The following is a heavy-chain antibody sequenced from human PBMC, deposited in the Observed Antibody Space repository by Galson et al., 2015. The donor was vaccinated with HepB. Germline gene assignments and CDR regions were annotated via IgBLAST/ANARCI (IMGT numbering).Heavy chain of an antibody. D-gene: IGHD6-13*01. CDR3: ARGYSSSWYDY. CDR2: ISGSGGST. Sequence: SLRLSCAASGFTFSSYAMSWVRQAPGKGLEWVSAISGSGGSTYYADSVKGRFTISRDNSKNTLYLQINSLRAEDTAVYYCARGYSSSWYDYWGQGTLVTVSS. V-gene: IGHV3-23*01. CDR1: GFTFSSYA. J-gene: IGHJ4*02.